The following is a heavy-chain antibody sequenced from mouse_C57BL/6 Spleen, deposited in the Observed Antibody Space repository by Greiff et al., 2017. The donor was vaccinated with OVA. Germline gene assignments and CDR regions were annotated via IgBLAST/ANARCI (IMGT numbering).Heavy chain of an antibody. CDR1: GYTFTSYW. D-gene: IGHD2-4*01. V-gene: IGHV1-52*01. CDR3: ARPYDYDGAHWYFDV. Sequence: QVQLQQPGAELVRPGSSVKLSCKASGYTFTSYWMHWVKQRPIQGLAWIGNIDPSDSETHYNQKFKDKATLTVDKSASTAYMQLSSLTSEDSAVYYCARPYDYDGAHWYFDVWGTGTTVTVSS. CDR2: IDPSDSET. J-gene: IGHJ1*03.